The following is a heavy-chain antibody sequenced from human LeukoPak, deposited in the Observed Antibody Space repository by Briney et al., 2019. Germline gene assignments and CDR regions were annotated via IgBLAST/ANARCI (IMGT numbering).Heavy chain of an antibody. CDR1: GFTFSSYG. V-gene: IGHV3-23*01. J-gene: IGHJ4*02. CDR3: AKDDAWVRYQD. Sequence: PGGSLRLSCAASGFTFSSYGMHWVRQAPGKGLEWVSGISGSGVITYYADSVKGRFTISRDNSKNTLDLQMNSLRAGDTAVYYCAKDDAWVRYQDWGQGTLVTVSS. CDR2: ISGSGVIT. D-gene: IGHD5-12*01.